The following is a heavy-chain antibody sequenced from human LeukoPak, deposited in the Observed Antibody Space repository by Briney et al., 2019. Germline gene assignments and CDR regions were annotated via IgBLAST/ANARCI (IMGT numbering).Heavy chain of an antibody. V-gene: IGHV1-2*02. CDR2: INSNSAGT. J-gene: IGHJ4*02. CDR1: GGTFSSYA. D-gene: IGHD3-16*01. CDR3: ARVLVPAGGGVTAH. Sequence: ASVKVSCKASGGTFSSYAISWVRQAPGQGLEWMGWINSNSAGTNYAQKFQGRVTMTRDTSISTAYMELSSLRSDDTAVYYCARVLVPAGGGVTAHWGQGTLVTVSS.